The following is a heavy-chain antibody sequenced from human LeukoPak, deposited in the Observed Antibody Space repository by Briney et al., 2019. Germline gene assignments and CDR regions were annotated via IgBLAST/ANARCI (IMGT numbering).Heavy chain of an antibody. Sequence: GGSLRLSCAASGFTLDDYGMSWVRHAPGKGLEWVSGINWNGGSTGYADSVKGRFTISRDNAKNSLYLQMNSLRAEDTALYYCTRGRRFLEWQYYYYYYMDVWGKGTTVTVSS. CDR1: GFTLDDYG. CDR2: INWNGGST. V-gene: IGHV3-20*04. D-gene: IGHD3-3*01. CDR3: TRGRRFLEWQYYYYYYMDV. J-gene: IGHJ6*03.